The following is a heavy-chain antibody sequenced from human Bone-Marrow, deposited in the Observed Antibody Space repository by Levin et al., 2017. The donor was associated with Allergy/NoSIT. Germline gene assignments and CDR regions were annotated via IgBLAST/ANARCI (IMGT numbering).Heavy chain of an antibody. V-gene: IGHV3-30*18. J-gene: IGHJ4*02. CDR1: GLTFRSYA. CDR3: AKAYSSGWYFDL. CDR2: ISNDGSKE. Sequence: PGGSLRLSCAASGLTFRSYAMHWVRQAPGKGLEWVAVISNDGSKEYYGDSVKGRFTISRDNSKNTLYLQMNSLRADDTAVYYCAKAYSSGWYFDLWGQGTLVTVSS. D-gene: IGHD6-19*01.